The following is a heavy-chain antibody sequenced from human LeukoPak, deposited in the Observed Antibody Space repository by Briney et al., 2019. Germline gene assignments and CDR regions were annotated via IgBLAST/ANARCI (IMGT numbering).Heavy chain of an antibody. D-gene: IGHD3-22*01. CDR1: VGTFSSYA. J-gene: IGHJ5*02. CDR2: IIPIFGTA. Sequence: ASVKVSCKASVGTFSSYAISWVRQAPGQGLEWMGGIIPIFGTANYAQKFQGRVTITTDESTSPAYMELSSLRSEDTAVYYCAREWSYYYDSSGYYNWFDPWGQGTLVTVSS. CDR3: AREWSYYYDSSGYYNWFDP. V-gene: IGHV1-69*05.